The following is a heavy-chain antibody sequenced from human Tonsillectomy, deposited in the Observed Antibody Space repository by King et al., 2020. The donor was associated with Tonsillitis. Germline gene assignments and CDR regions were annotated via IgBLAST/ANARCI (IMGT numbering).Heavy chain of an antibody. D-gene: IGHD3-22*01. CDR3: ARDIRPLHYSDSSAYMGGVFDN. J-gene: IGHJ3*02. CDR2: ISWNSGVI. Sequence: VQLVESGGGLVQPGRSLRLSCAASGFVFEDYAMHWVRQAPGKGLEWVSGISWNSGVIGYADSGQGRFTISRDNAKNSLYLQVNSLRAEDTALYYCARDIRPLHYSDSSAYMGGVFDNWGQGTMVTVSS. V-gene: IGHV3-9*01. CDR1: GFVFEDYA.